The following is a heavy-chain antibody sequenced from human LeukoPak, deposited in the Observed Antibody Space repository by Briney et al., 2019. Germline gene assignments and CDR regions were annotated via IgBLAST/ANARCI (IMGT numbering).Heavy chain of an antibody. CDR3: ARSPPYSSSWEYGMDV. CDR1: GGSISSYY. J-gene: IGHJ6*02. V-gene: IGHV4-59*08. CDR2: IYYSGST. D-gene: IGHD6-13*01. Sequence: SETLSPTCTVSGGSISSYYWSWIRQPPGKGLEWIGYIYYSGSTNYNPSLKSRVTISVDTSKNQFSLKLSSVTAADTAVYYCARSPPYSSSWEYGMDVWGQGTTVTVSS.